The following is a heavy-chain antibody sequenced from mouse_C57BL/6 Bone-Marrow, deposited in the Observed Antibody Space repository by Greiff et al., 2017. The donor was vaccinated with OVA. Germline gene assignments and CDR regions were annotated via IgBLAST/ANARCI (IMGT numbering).Heavy chain of an antibody. CDR3: ARGGGSFAY. Sequence: QVQLKQSGAELVRPGTSVKVSCKASGYAFTNYLIEWVKQRPGQGLEWIGVINPGSGGTNYNEKFKGKATLTADKSSSTAYMQLSSLTSEDSAVYFCARGGGSFAYWGQGTLVTVSA. J-gene: IGHJ3*01. CDR2: INPGSGGT. V-gene: IGHV1-54*01. CDR1: GYAFTNYL.